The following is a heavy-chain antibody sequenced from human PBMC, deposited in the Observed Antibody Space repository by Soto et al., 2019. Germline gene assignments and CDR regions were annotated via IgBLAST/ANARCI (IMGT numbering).Heavy chain of an antibody. Sequence: PGGSLRLSCAASGFAFSTYAMTWVRQAPGKGLEWVSVISGSGGSSYYAASVKGRFTISRDNSKNTLYLQMNSLRAEDTAVYYCARDRGPGHIVVVPAARSYYYYGMDVLGQGTTVTVSS. CDR1: GFAFSTYA. V-gene: IGHV3-23*01. D-gene: IGHD2-2*01. J-gene: IGHJ6*02. CDR2: ISGSGGSS. CDR3: ARDRGPGHIVVVPAARSYYYYGMDV.